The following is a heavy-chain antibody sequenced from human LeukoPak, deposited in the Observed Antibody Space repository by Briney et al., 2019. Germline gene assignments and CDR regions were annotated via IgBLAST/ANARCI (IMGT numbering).Heavy chain of an antibody. D-gene: IGHD5-18*01. V-gene: IGHV3-15*01. CDR1: GFTFANAC. CDR2: IKSKTDGGTT. Sequence: GGSLRLSCAASGFTFANACMSWVRLAPGKGLEWVGHIKSKTDGGTTDYAAPVKGRFTISRDDSKNTLYLQMNSLKTEDTAVYYCTTGTWIQLWLADYWGQGTLVTVSS. CDR3: TTGTWIQLWLADY. J-gene: IGHJ4*02.